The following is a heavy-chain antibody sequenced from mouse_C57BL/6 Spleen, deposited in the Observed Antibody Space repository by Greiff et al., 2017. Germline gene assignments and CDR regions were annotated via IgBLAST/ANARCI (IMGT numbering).Heavy chain of an antibody. CDR2: ISSGGSYT. Sequence: EVKVEESGGDLVKPGGSLKLSCAASGFTFSSYGMSLVRQTPDKRLAWVATISSGGSYTYYPDSVKGRFTISRDNAKNTLYLQMSSLKSEDTAMYYCARALRRGDYYAMDYWGQGTSVTVSS. D-gene: IGHD2-12*01. CDR1: GFTFSSYG. V-gene: IGHV5-6*02. CDR3: ARALRRGDYYAMDY. J-gene: IGHJ4*01.